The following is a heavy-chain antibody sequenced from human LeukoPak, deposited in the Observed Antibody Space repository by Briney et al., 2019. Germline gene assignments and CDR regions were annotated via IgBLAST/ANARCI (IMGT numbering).Heavy chain of an antibody. CDR3: ARDKGYSSSLDY. Sequence: PPETLSLTCAVYGGSFSGYYWSWIRQPAGKGLEWIGRIYRSGRTNYNPSLKSRVTISVDTSKNQFSLKLSSVTAADTAVYYCARDKGYSSSLDYWGQGTLVTVSS. CDR2: IYRSGRT. CDR1: GGSFSGYY. V-gene: IGHV4-4*07. D-gene: IGHD6-6*01. J-gene: IGHJ4*02.